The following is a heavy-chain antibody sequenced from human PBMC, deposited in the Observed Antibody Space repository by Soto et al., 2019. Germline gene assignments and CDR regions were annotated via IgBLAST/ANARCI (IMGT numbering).Heavy chain of an antibody. CDR3: ARVSYDILTGYYDAFDI. V-gene: IGHV1-69*02. D-gene: IGHD3-9*01. CDR2: IIPILGIA. Sequence: QVQLVQSGAEVKKPGSSVKVSCKASGGTFSSYTISWVRQAPGQGLEWMGRIIPILGIANYAQKFQGRVTITADKSTSTAYMELSSLRSEDTAVYYCARVSYDILTGYYDAFDIWGQGTMVTVSS. J-gene: IGHJ3*02. CDR1: GGTFSSYT.